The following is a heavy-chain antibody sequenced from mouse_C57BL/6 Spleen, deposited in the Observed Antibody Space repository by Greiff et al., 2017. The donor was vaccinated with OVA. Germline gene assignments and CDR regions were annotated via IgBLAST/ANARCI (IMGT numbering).Heavy chain of an antibody. Sequence: DVKLVESGGGLVKPGGSLKLSCAASGFTFSSYTMSWVRQTPEKRLEWVATISGGGGNTYYPDSVKGRFTISRDNAKNTLYLQMSSLRSEDTALYYCANYDYDDARFAYWGQGTLVTVSA. CDR1: GFTFSSYT. J-gene: IGHJ3*01. CDR3: ANYDYDDARFAY. D-gene: IGHD2-4*01. CDR2: ISGGGGNT. V-gene: IGHV5-9*01.